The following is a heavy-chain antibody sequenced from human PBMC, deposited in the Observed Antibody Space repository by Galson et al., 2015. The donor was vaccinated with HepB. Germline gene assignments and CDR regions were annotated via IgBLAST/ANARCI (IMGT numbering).Heavy chain of an antibody. J-gene: IGHJ6*02. CDR2: ISAYNGNT. Sequence: SVKVSCKASGYTFTSYGISWVRQAPGQGLEWMGWISAYNGNTNYAQKLQGRVTMTTDTSTSTAYMELRSLRSDDTAVYYCARSRYHDYYDSSGYSNYGMDVWGQGTTVTVSS. CDR1: GYTFTSYG. D-gene: IGHD3-22*01. CDR3: ARSRYHDYYDSSGYSNYGMDV. V-gene: IGHV1-18*01.